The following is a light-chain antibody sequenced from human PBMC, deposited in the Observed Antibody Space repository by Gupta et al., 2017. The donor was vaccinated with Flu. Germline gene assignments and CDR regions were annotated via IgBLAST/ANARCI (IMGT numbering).Light chain of an antibody. V-gene: IGKV1-5*03. Sequence: DIQMTQSPSTLSASIGDRVTITCRASQSLSNWLAWYQQKPGKAPKLLIYKASTLASGVPSRFSGTGSGKEFTLTISSQQPDDSATYYCQQYNSYSQPFGQGTKVEIK. CDR2: KAS. J-gene: IGKJ1*01. CDR3: QQYNSYSQP. CDR1: QSLSNW.